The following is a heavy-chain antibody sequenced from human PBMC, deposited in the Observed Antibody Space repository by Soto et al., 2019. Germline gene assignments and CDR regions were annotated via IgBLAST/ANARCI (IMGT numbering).Heavy chain of an antibody. CDR1: GFTFSSYS. CDR2: ISSSSSTI. V-gene: IGHV3-48*01. CDR3: ATNYAFDI. J-gene: IGHJ3*02. Sequence: GGSLRLSCAASGFTFSSYSMNWVRQAPGKGLEWVSYISSSSSTIYYADSVKGRFTISRDNAKNSLYLQMNSLRAEDTAVYYCATNYAFDIWGQGTMVTVSS.